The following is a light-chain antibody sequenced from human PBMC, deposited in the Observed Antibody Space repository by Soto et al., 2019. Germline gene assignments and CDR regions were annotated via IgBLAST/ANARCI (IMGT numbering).Light chain of an antibody. CDR3: WRYYSTLS. Sequence: DIVMTQSPDSLAVSLGERATINCKSSQSVLYNSDNKNYLAWYQQKPGQPPKLLIYWASTRESGVPDRFSGSGSAEDFTRTISSRQAEDVAVYCCWRYYSTLSFGGGTKVEIK. CDR2: WAS. V-gene: IGKV4-1*01. J-gene: IGKJ4*01. CDR1: QSVLYNSDNKNY.